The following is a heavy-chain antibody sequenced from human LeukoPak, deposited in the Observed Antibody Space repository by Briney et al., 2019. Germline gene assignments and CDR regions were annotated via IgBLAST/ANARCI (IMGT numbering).Heavy chain of an antibody. D-gene: IGHD1-26*01. V-gene: IGHV3-11*04. CDR2: ISGSGQII. Sequence: GGSLRLSCAASGFTFSDSYMSWIRQSPGKGLEWVSHISGSGQIIYYADSMKGRFTISRDNAKNSLYLQMNSLPAEDTAVYYCARDPYSGAYGNTYYYYMDVWGKGTTVTISS. CDR3: ARDPYSGAYGNTYYYYMDV. J-gene: IGHJ6*03. CDR1: GFTFSDSY.